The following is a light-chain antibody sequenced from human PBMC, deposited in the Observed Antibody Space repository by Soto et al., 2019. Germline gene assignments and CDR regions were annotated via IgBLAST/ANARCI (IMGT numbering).Light chain of an antibody. V-gene: IGLV2-14*01. CDR1: SGDVGTYNY. J-gene: IGLJ2*01. CDR2: EVS. CDR3: SSYIINSTLVI. Sequence: QSVLTQPASVSGSPGQPITISCTGTSGDVGTYNYVSWYQQHPGKAPKLMIYEVSNRPSGISNRFSGSKSGNTASLTISGLQAEDGADYYCSSYIINSTLVIFGGGTKVTVL.